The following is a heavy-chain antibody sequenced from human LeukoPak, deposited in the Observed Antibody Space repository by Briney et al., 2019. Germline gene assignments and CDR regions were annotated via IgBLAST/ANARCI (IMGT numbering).Heavy chain of an antibody. Sequence: GGSLRLSCAASGFTFSSYAMSWVRQAPGKGLEWVAVISYDGSNKYYADSVKGRFTISRDNSKNTLYLQMNSLRAEDTAVYYCARDSVPLEATRRNSFDPWGQGTLVTVS. CDR1: GFTFSSYA. D-gene: IGHD2-15*01. CDR2: ISYDGSNK. CDR3: ARDSVPLEATRRNSFDP. V-gene: IGHV3-30-3*01. J-gene: IGHJ5*02.